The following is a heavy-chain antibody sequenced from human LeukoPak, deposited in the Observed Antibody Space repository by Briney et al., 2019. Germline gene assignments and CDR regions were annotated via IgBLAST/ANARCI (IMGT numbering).Heavy chain of an antibody. CDR2: IYYSGTT. CDR1: GGSISGYY. Sequence: SETLSLTCTVSGGSISGYYWSWLRQPPAKGLEWIGYIYYSGTTNYNPSLSSRVTISVDTSKNQFSLRLSSVTATDTAVYYCARLHSSRAEEFDPWGQGTLVTVSS. J-gene: IGHJ5*02. V-gene: IGHV4-59*01. CDR3: ARLHSSRAEEFDP.